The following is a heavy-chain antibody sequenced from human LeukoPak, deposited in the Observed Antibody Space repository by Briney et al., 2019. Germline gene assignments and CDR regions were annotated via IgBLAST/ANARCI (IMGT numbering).Heavy chain of an antibody. CDR2: ISWNSGSI. V-gene: IGHV3-9*01. Sequence: GRSLRLSCAASGFTFDDYAMHWVRQAPGKGLEWVSGISWNSGSIGYADSVKGRFTISRDNSKNTLYLQMNSLRAEDTAVYYCAKVSGYYDSSGYFDYWGQGTLVTVSS. CDR3: AKVSGYYDSSGYFDY. J-gene: IGHJ4*02. CDR1: GFTFDDYA. D-gene: IGHD3-22*01.